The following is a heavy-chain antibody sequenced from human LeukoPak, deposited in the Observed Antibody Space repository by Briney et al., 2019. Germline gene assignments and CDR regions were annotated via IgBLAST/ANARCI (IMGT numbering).Heavy chain of an antibody. CDR2: IWYDGSNK. V-gene: IGHV3-33*06. D-gene: IGHD3-22*01. CDR1: GFTFSSYG. CDR3: AKDLGTYYDSSGIAFDL. J-gene: IGHJ2*01. Sequence: PGRSLRLSCAASGFTFSSYGMHWVRQAPGEGLEWVAVIWYDGSNKYYADSVKGRFTISRDNSKNTLYLQMNSLRAEDTAVYYCAKDLGTYYDSSGIAFDLWGRGTLITVSS.